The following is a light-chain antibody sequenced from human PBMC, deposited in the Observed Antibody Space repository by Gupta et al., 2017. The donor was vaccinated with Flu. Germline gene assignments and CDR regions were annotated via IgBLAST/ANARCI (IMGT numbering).Light chain of an antibody. CDR2: DAY. CDR3: QQRNTWPLT. J-gene: IGKJ4*01. CDR1: QSLCNY. V-gene: IGKV3-11*01. Sequence: IRLTQSTATLSLSPGERATISCRASQSLCNYLAWYQQKPGQAPRLLIYDAYKRATGTPARFSGSGSGTDFTLTISRPEPEDFAVYYCQQRNTWPLTFGGGTKVEIK.